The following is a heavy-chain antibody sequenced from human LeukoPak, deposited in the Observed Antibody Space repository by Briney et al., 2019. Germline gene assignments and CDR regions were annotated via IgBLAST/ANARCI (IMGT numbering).Heavy chain of an antibody. J-gene: IGHJ4*02. Sequence: SETLSLTCAVSGYSISSSNWWSWIRQPPGKGLEWIAYIYHSGSTNYNPSLKSRVTISVDTSKNQFSVKLNSVTAADTAVYYCARDGHGGIDYWGQGVLVTVSS. D-gene: IGHD3-10*01. V-gene: IGHV4-28*03. CDR2: IYHSGST. CDR1: GYSISSSNW. CDR3: ARDGHGGIDY.